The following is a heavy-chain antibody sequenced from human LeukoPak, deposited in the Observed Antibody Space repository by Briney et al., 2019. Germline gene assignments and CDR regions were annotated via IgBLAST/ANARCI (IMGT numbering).Heavy chain of an antibody. CDR3: AKDRSAARVGATPTYYFDY. D-gene: IGHD1-26*01. J-gene: IGHJ4*02. CDR1: GITFNRYA. Sequence: GGSLRLSCAASGITFNRYAMNWVRQAPGKGLEWFSGISGSGSTNYADSVKGRFTISRDNSKNTLYLQMNCLKAEDTAVYYCAKDRSAARVGATPTYYFDYWGQGTLVTVSS. V-gene: IGHV3-23*01. CDR2: ISGSGST.